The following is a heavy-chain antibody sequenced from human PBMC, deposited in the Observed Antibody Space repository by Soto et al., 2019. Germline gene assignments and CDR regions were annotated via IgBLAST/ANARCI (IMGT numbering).Heavy chain of an antibody. V-gene: IGHV3-33*01. D-gene: IGHD4-17*01. CDR1: GFTFSSYG. Sequence: GGSLRLSCAASGFTFSSYGMHWVRQAPGKGLEWVAVIWYDGSNKYYADSVKGRFTISRDNSKNTLYLQMNSLRAEDTAVYYCARVVFMTTVTTSLGDYGMDVWGQGTTVTVSS. J-gene: IGHJ6*02. CDR2: IWYDGSNK. CDR3: ARVVFMTTVTTSLGDYGMDV.